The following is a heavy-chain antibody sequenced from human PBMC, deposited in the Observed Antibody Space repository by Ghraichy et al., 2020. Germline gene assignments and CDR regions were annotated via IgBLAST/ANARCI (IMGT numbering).Heavy chain of an antibody. CDR2: IYTSGST. D-gene: IGHD1-26*01. CDR3: ARDFEWELLIGAFDI. V-gene: IGHV4-4*07. J-gene: IGHJ3*02. Sequence: SETLSLTCTVSGGSISSYYWSWIRQPAGKRLEWIGRIYTSGSTNYNPSLKSRVTMSVDTSKNQFSLKLSSVTAADTAVYYCARDFEWELLIGAFDIWGQGTMVTVSS. CDR1: GGSISSYY.